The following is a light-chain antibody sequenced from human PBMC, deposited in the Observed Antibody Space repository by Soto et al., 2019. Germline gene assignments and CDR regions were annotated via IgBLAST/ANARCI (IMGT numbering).Light chain of an antibody. CDR2: GNS. Sequence: QSVLTQPPSVSGAPGQRVTISCTESSSNIGAGYDVHWYQQLPGTAPKLLIYGNSNRPSGVPDRFSGSKSGTSASLAITGLQAEDEADYYCQSSDSSLSGWVFGGGTKLTVI. CDR3: QSSDSSLSGWV. V-gene: IGLV1-40*01. CDR1: SSNIGAGYD. J-gene: IGLJ3*02.